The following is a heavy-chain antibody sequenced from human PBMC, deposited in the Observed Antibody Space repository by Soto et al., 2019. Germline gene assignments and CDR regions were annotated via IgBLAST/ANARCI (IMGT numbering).Heavy chain of an antibody. Sequence: GGSLRLSCAAPGFTFSSYGMHWVRQAPGKGLEWVAVIWYDGSNKYYADSVKGRFTISRDNSKNTLYLQMNSLRAEDTAVYYCARDRSNYDFWSGYYPYYYYGMDVWGQGTTVTVSS. CDR3: ARDRSNYDFWSGYYPYYYYGMDV. D-gene: IGHD3-3*01. V-gene: IGHV3-33*01. CDR2: IWYDGSNK. CDR1: GFTFSSYG. J-gene: IGHJ6*02.